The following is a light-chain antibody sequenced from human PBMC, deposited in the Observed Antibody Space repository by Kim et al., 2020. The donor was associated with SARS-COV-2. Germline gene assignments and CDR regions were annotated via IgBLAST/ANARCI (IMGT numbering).Light chain of an antibody. CDR2: EAS. J-gene: IGKJ4*01. V-gene: IGKV1-5*01. CDR3: QQYDSS. Sequence: TLSASVGDRVTITCRASQSISKWLAWYQQKAGKAPKLLIYEASSLKPGVPSRFSGSRSGTEFTLTISSLQPDDVATYYCQQYDSSFGGGTKVDIK. CDR1: QSISKW.